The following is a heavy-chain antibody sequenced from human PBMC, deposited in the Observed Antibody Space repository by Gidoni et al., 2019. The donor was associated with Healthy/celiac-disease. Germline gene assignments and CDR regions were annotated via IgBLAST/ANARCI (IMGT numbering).Heavy chain of an antibody. Sequence: EVQLVESGGGLVQPGGCLRLSCAASGFTCRRYSMTWVRQAPGTGLEWVSYSSSSSSTIYYADSVKGRFTISRDNAKNSLYLQMNSLRAEDTAVYYCAREPNYYDSSGYPLYYYYGMDVWGQGTTVTVSS. V-gene: IGHV3-48*01. J-gene: IGHJ6*02. CDR2: SSSSSSTI. CDR1: GFTCRRYS. D-gene: IGHD3-22*01. CDR3: AREPNYYDSSGYPLYYYYGMDV.